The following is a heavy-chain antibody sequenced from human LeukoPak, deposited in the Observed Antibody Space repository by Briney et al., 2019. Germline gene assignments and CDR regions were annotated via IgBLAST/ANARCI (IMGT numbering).Heavy chain of an antibody. CDR3: ARMPFVAAGTVYYYGMDV. V-gene: IGHV3-23*01. CDR1: GFTFSSYA. J-gene: IGHJ6*02. D-gene: IGHD6-13*01. Sequence: GGSLRLSCAASGFTFSSYAMSWVRQAPGKGLEWVSAISGSGGSTYYADSVKGRFTISRDNSKNTLYLQMNSLRAGDTAVYYCARMPFVAAGTVYYYGMDVWGQGTTVTVSS. CDR2: ISGSGGST.